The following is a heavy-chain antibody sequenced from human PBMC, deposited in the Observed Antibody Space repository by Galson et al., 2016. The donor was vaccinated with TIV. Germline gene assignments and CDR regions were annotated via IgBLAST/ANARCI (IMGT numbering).Heavy chain of an antibody. Sequence: LRLSCAASGFTFTNYWMHWVRQVPGKGLVWVSRINIDGSSVSYADSVEGRFTTSRDNGKNTLYLHLNSLRAEDTAVYHCVRGGEVVGRASQMNDWGQGALVTVPS. D-gene: IGHD2-15*01. CDR2: INIDGSSV. CDR1: GFTFTNYW. CDR3: VRGGEVVGRASQMND. V-gene: IGHV3-74*01. J-gene: IGHJ4*01.